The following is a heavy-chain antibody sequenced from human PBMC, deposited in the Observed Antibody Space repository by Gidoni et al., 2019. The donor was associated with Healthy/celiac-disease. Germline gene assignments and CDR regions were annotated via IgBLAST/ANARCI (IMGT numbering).Heavy chain of an antibody. CDR2: ISAYNGNT. V-gene: IGHV1-18*01. CDR3: ARDRACSSTSCYTGWFDP. D-gene: IGHD2-2*02. Sequence: QVQLVQSGAEVKKPGASVKVSCKASGYTFTSYGISWVRQAPGQGLEWMGWISAYNGNTNYAQKLQGRVTMTTDTSTSTAYMELRSLRSDDTAVYYCARDRACSSTSCYTGWFDPWGQGTLVTVSS. J-gene: IGHJ5*02. CDR1: GYTFTSYG.